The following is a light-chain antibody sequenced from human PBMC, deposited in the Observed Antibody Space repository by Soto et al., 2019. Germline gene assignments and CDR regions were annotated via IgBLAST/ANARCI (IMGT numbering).Light chain of an antibody. Sequence: DIQMTQSPSSLSESVGDRVTITCRASQTISRHLNWYQQKPGKAPKLLIYAASSLQSGVPSRFSDSGSGTDFAITISCVKPEDSATYYCQQNYSSLRTFGQGTKVEIK. CDR2: AAS. CDR3: QQNYSSLRT. J-gene: IGKJ1*01. V-gene: IGKV1-39*01. CDR1: QTISRH.